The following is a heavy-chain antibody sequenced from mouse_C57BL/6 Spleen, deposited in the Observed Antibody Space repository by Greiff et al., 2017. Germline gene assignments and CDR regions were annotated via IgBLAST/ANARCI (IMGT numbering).Heavy chain of an antibody. J-gene: IGHJ1*03. CDR3: ARAYGGSLDWYFDD. CDR2: ISNKANGATT. CDR1: GFTFTDYY. Sequence: EVKLMESGGGLVQPGGSLSLSCAASGFTFTDYYMSWVRQPPGKALEWLGLISNKANGATTEYSASVQGRCTISRDNSQIILYLQMNALRAEDGATYYCARAYGGSLDWYFDDWGTGTTVTVSS. D-gene: IGHD1-1*01. V-gene: IGHV7-3*04.